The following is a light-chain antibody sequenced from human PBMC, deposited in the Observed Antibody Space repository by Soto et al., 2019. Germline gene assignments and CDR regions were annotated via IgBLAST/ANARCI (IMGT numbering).Light chain of an antibody. CDR2: EVS. CDR3: TSYTGSSTPGV. CDR1: RSDVGGYNY. J-gene: IGLJ3*02. Sequence: QSVLTQPASVSGSPGQSITISCAGTRSDVGGYNYVSWYQQHPGKAPKLMIYEVSNRPSGVSNRFSGSKSGSTASLTISGLQAEDEADYYCTSYTGSSTPGVFGGGTKLTVL. V-gene: IGLV2-14*01.